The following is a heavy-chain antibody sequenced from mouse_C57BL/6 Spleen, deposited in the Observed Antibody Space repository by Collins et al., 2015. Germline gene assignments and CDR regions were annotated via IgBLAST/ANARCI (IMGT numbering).Heavy chain of an antibody. J-gene: IGHJ1*03. Sequence: QVQLQQSGPELVKPGASVKISCKASGYAFSSSWMNWVKQRPGKGPEWIGRIYPGDGDTNYNGKFKGKATLTADKSSSTAYMQLSCLTSEDSAVYFCARNYYGSSYWYFDVWGTGTTVTVSS. CDR3: ARNYYGSSYWYFDV. CDR1: GYAFSSSW. CDR2: IYPGDGDT. V-gene: IGHV1-82*01. D-gene: IGHD1-1*01.